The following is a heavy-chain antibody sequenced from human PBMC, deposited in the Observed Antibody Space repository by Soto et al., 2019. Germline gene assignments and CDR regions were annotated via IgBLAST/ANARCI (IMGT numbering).Heavy chain of an antibody. CDR1: GGSISSSSYY. CDR2: IYYSGST. Sequence: SETLSLTCTVSGGSISSSSYYWGWIRQPPGKGLEWIGSIYYSGSTYYNPSLKSRVTISVDTSKNQFSLKLSSVTAADTAVYYCARQAQQWLVRIFDYWGQGTLVTVSS. D-gene: IGHD6-19*01. CDR3: ARQAQQWLVRIFDY. J-gene: IGHJ4*02. V-gene: IGHV4-39*01.